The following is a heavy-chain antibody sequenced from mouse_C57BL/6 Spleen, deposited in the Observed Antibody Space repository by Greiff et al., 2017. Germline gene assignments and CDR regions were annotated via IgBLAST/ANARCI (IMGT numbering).Heavy chain of an antibody. V-gene: IGHV8-8*01. CDR2: IWWDDDK. CDR1: GFSLSTFGMG. Sequence: QVQLKESGPGILQPSQTLSLTCSFSGFSLSTFGMGVGWIRQPSGKGLEWLALIWWDDDKYYNPALKSRLTISKDTSKNQVFLKIANVDTADTATYYCARIDGNNVYSYYAMDYWGQGTSVTVSS. CDR3: ARIDGNNVYSYYAMDY. J-gene: IGHJ4*01. D-gene: IGHD2-1*01.